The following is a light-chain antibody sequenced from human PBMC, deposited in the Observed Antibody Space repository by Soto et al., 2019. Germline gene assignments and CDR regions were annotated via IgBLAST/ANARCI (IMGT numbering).Light chain of an antibody. CDR1: SSDVGGYSY. CDR2: DVS. CDR3: TPYTRGNTQV. Sequence: QSVLTQPASVSGSPGQSITISCTGTSSDVGGYSYVSWYQQHPGKAPKPMIYDVSYRPSGVSNRFSGSKSGNTASLTISGLQAEDEADYYCTPYTRGNTQVFGTGTKVTVL. J-gene: IGLJ1*01. V-gene: IGLV2-14*01.